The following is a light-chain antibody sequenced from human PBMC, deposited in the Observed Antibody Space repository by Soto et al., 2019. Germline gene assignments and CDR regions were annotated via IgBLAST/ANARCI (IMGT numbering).Light chain of an antibody. Sequence: QSVLTQPASVSGSPGQSITISCTGTSSDVGSYNLVSWYQQHPGKAPKLMIYEVSKRPSGVSNRFSGSKSGNTASLTISGLQAEDEADYYCCSYAGTNYHYVFGTGTKVTVL. CDR2: EVS. V-gene: IGLV2-23*02. CDR3: CSYAGTNYHYV. CDR1: SSDVGSYNL. J-gene: IGLJ1*01.